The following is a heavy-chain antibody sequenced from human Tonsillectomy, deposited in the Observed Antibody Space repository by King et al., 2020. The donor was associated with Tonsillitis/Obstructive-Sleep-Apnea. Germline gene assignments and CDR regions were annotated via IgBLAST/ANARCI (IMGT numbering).Heavy chain of an antibody. V-gene: IGHV3-30*04. J-gene: IGHJ4*02. CDR2: ISHDGSKK. CDR3: ARDQEQQLVPGFFDY. CDR1: GFTLNNYT. D-gene: IGHD6-13*01. Sequence: VQLVESGGGVVQPGRSLRLSCVGSGFTLNNYTLQWVRQAPGRGLEWVAVISHDGSKKYYTDSVKGRFNISRDNSKDKVYLQMNSLGAEDTAVYYCARDQEQQLVPGFFDYWGQGTLVTVSS.